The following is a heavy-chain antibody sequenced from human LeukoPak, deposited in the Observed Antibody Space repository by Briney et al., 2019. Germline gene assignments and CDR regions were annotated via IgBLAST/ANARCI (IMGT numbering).Heavy chain of an antibody. CDR1: GFTFSSYG. V-gene: IGHV3-33*01. CDR2: IWDDGSNK. D-gene: IGHD2-21*01. CDR3: ARDQVRRGGDYYGMDV. Sequence: GGSLRLSCAGSGFTFSSYGMHWVRQAPGTGLEGVAVIWDDGSNKYYADSVKGRFTISRDNSKNTLYLQMNSLRAEDTAVYYCARDQVRRGGDYYGMDVWGQGTTVTVSS. J-gene: IGHJ6*02.